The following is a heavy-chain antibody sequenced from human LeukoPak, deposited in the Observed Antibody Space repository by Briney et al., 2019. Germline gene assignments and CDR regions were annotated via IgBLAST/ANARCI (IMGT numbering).Heavy chain of an antibody. CDR2: INHSGSA. Sequence: SETLSLTCAVYGGSFSGYYWSWIRQPPGKGLEWIGEINHSGSANYNPSLKSRVTISVDTSKNQFSLKLSSVTAADTAVYYCASKYYYDSSGYYPFDYWGQGTLVTVSS. CDR1: GGSFSGYY. V-gene: IGHV4-34*01. D-gene: IGHD3-22*01. J-gene: IGHJ4*02. CDR3: ASKYYYDSSGYYPFDY.